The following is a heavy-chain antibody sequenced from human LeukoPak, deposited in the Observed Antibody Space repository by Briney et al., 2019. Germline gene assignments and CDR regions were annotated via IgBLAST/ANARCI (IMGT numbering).Heavy chain of an antibody. Sequence: PSETLSLTCTVSGGSTSSSRYYWGWIRQPPGKGLEWIGNIYYTGRTYYNPSLKSRVTISVDTSKNQFSLKLSSVGAADTAVYYCARLYYYDSSGPPLWGQGTLVTVSS. CDR2: IYYTGRT. J-gene: IGHJ4*02. V-gene: IGHV4-39*01. CDR1: GGSTSSSRYY. D-gene: IGHD3-22*01. CDR3: ARLYYYDSSGPPL.